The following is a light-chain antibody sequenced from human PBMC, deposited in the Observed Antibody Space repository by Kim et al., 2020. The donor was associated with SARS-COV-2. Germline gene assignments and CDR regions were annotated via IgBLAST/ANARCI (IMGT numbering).Light chain of an antibody. J-gene: IGLJ3*02. V-gene: IGLV1-40*01. CDR2: GNT. CDR3: QSYDSSLSVWV. Sequence: QSVLTQPPSMTGAPGQRYTISCAGSSSNIGAGYDVHWYQQLPGTAPKLLIYGNTNRPSGVPDRFSGSKSGTSAPLAITGLQAEDEADYYCQSYDSSLSVWVFGGGTQLTVL. CDR1: SSNIGAGYD.